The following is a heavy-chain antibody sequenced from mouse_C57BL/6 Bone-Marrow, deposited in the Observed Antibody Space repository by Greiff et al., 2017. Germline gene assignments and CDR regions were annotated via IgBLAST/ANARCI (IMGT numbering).Heavy chain of an antibody. V-gene: IGHV5-4*03. CDR2: ISDGGSYT. J-gene: IGHJ3*01. Sequence: DVMLVESGGGLVKPGGSLKLSCAASGFTFSSYAMSWVRQTPEKRLEWVATISDGGSYTYYPDNVKGRFTISRDNAKNNLYLQMSHLKSEDTAMYYCARGGLADWGQGTLVTVSA. CDR3: ARGGLAD. CDR1: GFTFSSYA.